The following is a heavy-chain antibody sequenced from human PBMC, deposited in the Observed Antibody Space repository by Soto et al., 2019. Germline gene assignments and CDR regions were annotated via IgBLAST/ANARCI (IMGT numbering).Heavy chain of an antibody. V-gene: IGHV1-24*01. CDR1: GYTLTELS. J-gene: IGHJ4*02. D-gene: IGHD1-1*01. Sequence: ASVKVSCKVSGYTLTELSMHWVRQAPGKGLEWMGGFDPEDGETIYAQKFQGRVTMTEDTSTDTAYMELSSLRSEDTAVYYCATAQPGTLDFDYWGQGTLVTVSS. CDR3: ATAQPGTLDFDY. CDR2: FDPEDGET.